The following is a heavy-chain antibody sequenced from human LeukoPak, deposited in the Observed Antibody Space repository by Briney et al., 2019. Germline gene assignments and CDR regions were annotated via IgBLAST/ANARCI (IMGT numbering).Heavy chain of an antibody. J-gene: IGHJ4*02. CDR3: VRGYSGTYRIDY. V-gene: IGHV3-74*01. D-gene: IGHD5-12*01. Sequence: PGGSLRLSCAASGFSFSTYWMHWVRQAPGKGLVWVSRINTDGSSISYADSAKGRFIISRDNAKNTLHLQLDSLRVEDTAIYYCVRGYSGTYRIDYWGQGTLVTVSS. CDR1: GFSFSTYW. CDR2: INTDGSSI.